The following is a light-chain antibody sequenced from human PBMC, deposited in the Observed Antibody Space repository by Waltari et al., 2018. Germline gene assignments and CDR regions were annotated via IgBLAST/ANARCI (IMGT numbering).Light chain of an antibody. CDR1: DRDVGASDF. J-gene: IGLJ1*01. V-gene: IGLV2-14*01. Sequence: QSALTQPASVSGSPGQSITISCSGTDRDVGASDFVPWYQQPPGKAPHLIIYEVSNRPSGISNRFSASKSGNTASLTISGLQAEDEADYYCSSYTTSSAPGVFGTGTRVTVL. CDR2: EVS. CDR3: SSYTTSSAPGV.